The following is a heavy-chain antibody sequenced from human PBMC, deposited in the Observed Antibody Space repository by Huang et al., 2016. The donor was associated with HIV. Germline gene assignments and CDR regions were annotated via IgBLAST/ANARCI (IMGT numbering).Heavy chain of an antibody. D-gene: IGHD6-19*01. CDR3: AKLGVEVAVASTVGRGMDV. V-gene: IGHV3-23*01. CDR1: GFTFSTYA. CDR2: RSASGGST. J-gene: IGHJ6*02. Sequence: EVQLLESGGGFVQPGGSLRLSCVASGFTFSTYAMSWVRQAPGEGLEWVSGRSASGGSTYYADSGKGRFTINRDTSKTTLYLQMNSLRAEDTAVYYCAKLGVEVAVASTVGRGMDVWGQGTTVTVSS.